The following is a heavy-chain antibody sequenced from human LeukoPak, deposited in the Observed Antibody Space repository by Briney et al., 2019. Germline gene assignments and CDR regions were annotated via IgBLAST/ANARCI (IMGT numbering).Heavy chain of an antibody. V-gene: IGHV3-72*01. D-gene: IGHD3-22*01. CDR2: TRNKANTYTP. J-gene: IGHJ2*01. CDR1: GFTLSDYY. CDR3: IRDRGYYDTRGRYFDL. Sequence: PGGSLRLSCAASGFTLSDYYMAWVRQAPGKGLEWVGRTRNKANTYTPEYAASVKGRFTISRDDSKNSLYLQMNSLKTEDTAVYYCIRDRGYYDTRGRYFDLWGRGTVVTVSS.